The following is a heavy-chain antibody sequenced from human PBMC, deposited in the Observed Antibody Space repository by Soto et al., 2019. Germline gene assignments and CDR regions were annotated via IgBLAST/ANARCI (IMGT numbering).Heavy chain of an antibody. D-gene: IGHD3-16*01. J-gene: IGHJ1*01. CDR1: GYTFTSYY. CDR2: INPSCGST. V-gene: IGHV1-46*01. Sequence: ASVKVSCKASGYTFTSYYMHWVRQAPGQGLEWMGIINPSCGSTSHAQKFQGRVTMTRDTSTSTVYMELSSLRSEDTAVYYCARDLTRAHRSTEYFQHWGHGTLVTASS. CDR3: ARDLTRAHRSTEYFQH.